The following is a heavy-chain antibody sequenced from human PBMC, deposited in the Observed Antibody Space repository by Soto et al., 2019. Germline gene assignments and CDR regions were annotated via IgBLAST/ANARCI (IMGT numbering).Heavy chain of an antibody. CDR2: IDPSDSYT. V-gene: IGHV5-10-1*01. CDR3: ARSIPPIAAAGSRHNWFDP. CDR1: GYSFTSYW. Sequence: GESLKISCKGSGYSFTSYWISWVRQMPGKGLEWMGRIDPSDSYTNYSPSFQGHVTISADKSISTAYLQWSSLKASDTAMYYCARSIPPIAAAGSRHNWFDPWGQGTLVTVSS. J-gene: IGHJ5*02. D-gene: IGHD6-13*01.